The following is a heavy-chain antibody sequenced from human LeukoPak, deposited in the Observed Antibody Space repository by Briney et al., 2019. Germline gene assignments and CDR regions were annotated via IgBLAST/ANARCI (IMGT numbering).Heavy chain of an antibody. CDR2: ISSSSSYI. J-gene: IGHJ6*02. CDR1: GFTFSSYS. V-gene: IGHV3-21*01. D-gene: IGHD6-13*01. Sequence: GGSLRLSCAASGFTFSSYSMNWVRQAPGKGLEWVSSISSSSSYIYYADSVKGRFTISRDNAKNSLYLQMNSLRAEDTAVYYCARNKQQLVGDYGMDVWGQGTTVTVSS. CDR3: ARNKQQLVGDYGMDV.